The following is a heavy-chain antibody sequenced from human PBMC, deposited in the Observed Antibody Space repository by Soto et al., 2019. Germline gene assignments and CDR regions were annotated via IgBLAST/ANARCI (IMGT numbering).Heavy chain of an antibody. CDR2: ISSSGSTI. CDR1: GFTFSSYE. D-gene: IGHD3-22*01. J-gene: IGHJ6*02. Sequence: GGSLRLSCAASGFTFSSYEMNWVRQAPGKGLEWVSYISSSGSTIYYADSVKGRFTISRDNAKNSLYLQMNSLRAEDTAVYYCARDRVIGEYYGMDVWGQGTTVTVSS. V-gene: IGHV3-48*03. CDR3: ARDRVIGEYYGMDV.